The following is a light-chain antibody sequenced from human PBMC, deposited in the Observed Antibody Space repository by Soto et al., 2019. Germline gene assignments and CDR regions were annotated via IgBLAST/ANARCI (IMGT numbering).Light chain of an antibody. CDR3: QVWDRNNNHVL. Sequence: SYELTQPPSVSVAPGQTAMITGGGNDIGSKSVHWYQQRPGQAPVLVVYDDRDRPSGIPERFSGSNAGSTATLTISRVEAGDEAEYYGQVWDRNNNHVLFGGGTKVTVL. CDR2: DDR. CDR1: DIGSKS. V-gene: IGLV3-21*02. J-gene: IGLJ3*02.